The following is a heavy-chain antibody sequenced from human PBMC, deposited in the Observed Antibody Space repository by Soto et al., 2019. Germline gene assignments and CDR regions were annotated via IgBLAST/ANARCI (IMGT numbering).Heavy chain of an antibody. CDR1: GGSISSRGYY. CDR2: IYYSGST. CDR3: ARAVAGAFDY. J-gene: IGHJ4*02. V-gene: IGHV4-39*01. D-gene: IGHD6-19*01. Sequence: PSETLSLTCTVSGGSISSRGYYWGWIRQPPGKGLEWIGTIYYSGSTYYNPSLKSRVTISVDTSKNQFSLKLSSVTAADTAVYYCARAVAGAFDYWGQGTLVTVSS.